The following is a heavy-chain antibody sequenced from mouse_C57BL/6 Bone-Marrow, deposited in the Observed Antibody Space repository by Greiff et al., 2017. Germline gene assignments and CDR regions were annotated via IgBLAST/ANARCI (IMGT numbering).Heavy chain of an antibody. J-gene: IGHJ2*02. CDR1: GYTFTSYW. CDR2: IDPSDSYT. D-gene: IGHD2-3*01. CDR3: ARGYDVPY. V-gene: IGHV1-59*01. Sequence: QVQLQQPGAELVRPGTSVKLSCKASGYTFTSYWMHWVKQRPGQGLEWIGEIDPSDSYTNYNQKFKGKATLTVDTSSSTAYMQLSSLTSEASAVYYCARGYDVPYWGQGTSLTVSS.